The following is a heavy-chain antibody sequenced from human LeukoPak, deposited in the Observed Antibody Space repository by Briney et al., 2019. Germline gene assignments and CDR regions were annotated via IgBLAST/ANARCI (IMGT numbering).Heavy chain of an antibody. Sequence: SVKVSCKASGGTFNTYAIAWVRQAPGQGLEWMGGLIPTIASANTAQRFQGRVTISSDESATTTYMELRGLRSDDTAVYFCARGAGVGLAGFYFDNWGQGTLVTVSS. J-gene: IGHJ4*02. D-gene: IGHD6-19*01. CDR2: LIPTIASA. CDR3: ARGAGVGLAGFYFDN. CDR1: GGTFNTYA. V-gene: IGHV1-69*05.